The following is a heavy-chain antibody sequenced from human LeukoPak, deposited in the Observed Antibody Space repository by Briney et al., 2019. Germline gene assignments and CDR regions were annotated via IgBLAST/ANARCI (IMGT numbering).Heavy chain of an antibody. CDR1: GGTFSSYA. V-gene: IGHV1-69*13. CDR3: AREVVCSGDCYDLPPLPDDY. Sequence: ASVKVSCKASGGTFSSYAISWVRQAPGQGLEWMGGIIPIFGTANYAQKFQGRVTITADESTSTAYMELSSLRSEDTAVYYCAREVVCSGDCYDLPPLPDDYWGQGTLVTVSS. CDR2: IIPIFGTA. D-gene: IGHD2-21*02. J-gene: IGHJ4*02.